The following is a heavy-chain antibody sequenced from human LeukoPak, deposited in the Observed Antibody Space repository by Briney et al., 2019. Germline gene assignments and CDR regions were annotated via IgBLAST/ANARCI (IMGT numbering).Heavy chain of an antibody. Sequence: PGGSLRLSCAASGFTFSSYDMNWLRQAPGKGLEWVSYISTSGNTIYYADSVKGRFTISRDNAMNSLYLQMNSLRAEDTAVYYCAKVPDYYGSGRYHWGQGTLVTVSS. V-gene: IGHV3-48*03. D-gene: IGHD3-10*01. CDR1: GFTFSSYD. CDR2: ISTSGNTI. J-gene: IGHJ4*02. CDR3: AKVPDYYGSGRYH.